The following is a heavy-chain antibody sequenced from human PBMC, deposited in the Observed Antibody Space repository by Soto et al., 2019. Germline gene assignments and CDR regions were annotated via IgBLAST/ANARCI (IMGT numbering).Heavy chain of an antibody. V-gene: IGHV4-30-2*01. CDR2: IYHRGNT. Sequence: QLQLQESGSGLVKPSQTLSLTCTVSGVSIGSGDYSWRWIRQPPGKGLEWLGYIYHRGNTYYNQSLESRLTMSADRSKNQLSLSLRSVTAADTAVYYCVSSEYNMVAGPKGFDPWGQRILVIVSA. J-gene: IGHJ5*02. CDR3: VSSEYNMVAGPKGFDP. D-gene: IGHD1-20*01. CDR1: GVSIGSGDYS.